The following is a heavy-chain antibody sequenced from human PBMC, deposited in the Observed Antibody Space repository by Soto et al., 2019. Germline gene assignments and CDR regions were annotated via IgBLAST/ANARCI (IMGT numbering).Heavy chain of an antibody. V-gene: IGHV3-13*04. CDR3: AKDRVIFGVVIIRDLDY. CDR2: IGTAADT. Sequence: GGSLRLSCAASGFTFSNYDMHWVRQATGKGLEWVSTIGTAADTYYPGSVKGRFTISRENAKNSLYLQMNSLRAEDTAVYYCAKDRVIFGVVIIRDLDYWGQGTLVTVSS. D-gene: IGHD3-3*01. CDR1: GFTFSNYD. J-gene: IGHJ4*02.